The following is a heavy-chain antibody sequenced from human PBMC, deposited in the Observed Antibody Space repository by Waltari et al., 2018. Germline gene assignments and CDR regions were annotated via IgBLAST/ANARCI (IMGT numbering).Heavy chain of an antibody. CDR3: ASISSPIDY. D-gene: IGHD3-3*02. CDR2: IKQDGSDK. Sequence: EGQLVESGGGLVQPGGSLRLSCAASGFTFGSYWMSWVRQAPGKGLEWVANIKQDGSDKYYVDSVKGRFTISRDNAKNSLYLQMNSLRAEDTAVYYCASISSPIDYWGQGTLVTVSS. J-gene: IGHJ4*02. CDR1: GFTFGSYW. V-gene: IGHV3-7*01.